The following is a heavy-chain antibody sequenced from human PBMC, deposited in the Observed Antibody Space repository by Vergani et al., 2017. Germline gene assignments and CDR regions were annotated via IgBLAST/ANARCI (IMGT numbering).Heavy chain of an antibody. CDR1: GFTFSNFG. Sequence: QAKLVESGGGVVQPGGSLRLSCAASGFTFSNFGMHWVRQAPGKGLEWVALISRDGSESFYGTSVRGRLTISRENSKNTPFPQLSILKAEDTSVYYCAKAAGVGITVSATIDSWGQGTLVLVSS. CDR3: AKAAGVGITVSATIDS. CDR2: ISRDGSES. J-gene: IGHJ4*02. D-gene: IGHD3-10*02. V-gene: IGHV3-30*18.